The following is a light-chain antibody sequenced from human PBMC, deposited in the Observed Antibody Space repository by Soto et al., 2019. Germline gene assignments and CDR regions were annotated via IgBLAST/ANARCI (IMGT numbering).Light chain of an antibody. J-gene: IGKJ4*01. CDR3: QQYYTVPLT. CDR2: WAS. V-gene: IGKV4-1*01. CDR1: QSVLYSSSNKNF. Sequence: DIVMTQSPDSLAVSLGERATINCKSSQSVLYSSSNKNFLAWYQQKPGQPPKLLIYWASTRESGVPDRFSGSGSGTDFPLTISSLQAEDVAVYYCQQYYTVPLTFGGGTKVEIK.